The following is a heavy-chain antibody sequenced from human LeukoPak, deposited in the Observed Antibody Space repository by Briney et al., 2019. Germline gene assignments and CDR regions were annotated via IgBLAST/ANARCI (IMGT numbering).Heavy chain of an antibody. D-gene: IGHD3-10*01. CDR3: ARIPYYYGSGSYPIDY. V-gene: IGHV4-34*01. J-gene: IGHJ4*02. CDR1: GGSFSGYY. CDR2: INHSGST. Sequence: SETLSLTCAVCGGSFSGYYWSWIRQPPGKGLEWIGEINHSGSTNYNPSLKSRVTISVDTSKNQFSLKLSSVTAADTAVYYCARIPYYYGSGSYPIDYWGQGTLVTVSS.